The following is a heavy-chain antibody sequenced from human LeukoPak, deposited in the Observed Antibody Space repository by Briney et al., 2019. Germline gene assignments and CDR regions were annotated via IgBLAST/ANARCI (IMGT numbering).Heavy chain of an antibody. CDR2: FDPEDGET. Sequence: GESLKISCKGSGYSFTSYWIGWVRQAPGKGLEWMGGFDPEDGETIYAQKFQGRVTMTEDTSTDTAYMELSSLRSEDTAVYYCATGPVGATFDYWGQGTLVTVSS. J-gene: IGHJ4*02. V-gene: IGHV1-24*01. CDR3: ATGPVGATFDY. CDR1: GYSFTSYW. D-gene: IGHD1-26*01.